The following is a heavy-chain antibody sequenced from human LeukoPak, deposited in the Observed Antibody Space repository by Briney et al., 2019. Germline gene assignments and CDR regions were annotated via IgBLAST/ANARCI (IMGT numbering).Heavy chain of an antibody. CDR3: STDWDRSIEALGVY. J-gene: IGHJ4*02. Sequence: GGSLRLSCVASDFTFTNAWMTWVRQAPGKGLEWIGRIKSDTAGGTTDYAAFVKGRFTISRDDSKNTVYLQMNSLEIEDTAVYYCSTDWDRSIEALGVYWGQGTLVTVSS. CDR1: DFTFTNAW. D-gene: IGHD3-16*01. CDR2: IKSDTAGGTT. V-gene: IGHV3-15*01.